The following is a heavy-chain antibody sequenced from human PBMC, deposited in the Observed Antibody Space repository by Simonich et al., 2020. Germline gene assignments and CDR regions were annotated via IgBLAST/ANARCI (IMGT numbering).Heavy chain of an antibody. CDR3: ARVGYSNYYYYGMDV. CDR1: GYSISSGYS. Sequence: QVQLQESGPGLVKPSETLSLTCAVSGYSISSGYSWGWNRQPPGKGLEWIGSTYHRGRTYYNPSRNSRVTISVDTSKNQFSLKRSSVTAADTAVYYCARVGYSNYYYYGMDVWGQGTTVTVSS. CDR2: TYHRGRT. J-gene: IGHJ6*02. D-gene: IGHD6-13*01. V-gene: IGHV4-38-2*01.